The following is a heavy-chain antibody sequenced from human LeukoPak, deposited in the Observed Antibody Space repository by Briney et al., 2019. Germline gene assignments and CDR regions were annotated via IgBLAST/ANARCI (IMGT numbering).Heavy chain of an antibody. V-gene: IGHV4-59*01. D-gene: IGHD4-23*01. Sequence: SETLSLTCTVSGDSINTYYWNWIRQPLGKGLEWIGNIYYTGSTKYNPALKSRVTISVDTSKNQFSLKLSSVTAADTAVYYCATDYGGTLSYWGQGTLVTVSS. CDR3: ATDYGGTLSY. J-gene: IGHJ4*02. CDR1: GDSINTYY. CDR2: IYYTGST.